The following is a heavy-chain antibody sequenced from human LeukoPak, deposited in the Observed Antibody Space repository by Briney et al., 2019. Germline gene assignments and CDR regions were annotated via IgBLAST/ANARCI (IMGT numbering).Heavy chain of an antibody. CDR3: ARADCSGGSCPYYYGMDV. Sequence: PGGSLRLSCAASGFTFSSYWMSWVRQAPGKGLEWVANIKQDGSEKYYVDSVKGLFTISRDNAKNSLYLQMNSLRAEDTAVYYCARADCSGGSCPYYYGMDVWGQGTTVTVSS. J-gene: IGHJ6*02. CDR2: IKQDGSEK. D-gene: IGHD2-15*01. V-gene: IGHV3-7*03. CDR1: GFTFSSYW.